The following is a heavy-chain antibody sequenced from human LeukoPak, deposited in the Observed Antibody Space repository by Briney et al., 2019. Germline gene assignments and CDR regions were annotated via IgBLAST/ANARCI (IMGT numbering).Heavy chain of an antibody. D-gene: IGHD3-22*01. J-gene: IGHJ4*02. V-gene: IGHV3-11*01. Sequence: PGGSLRLSCAASGFTFSDHYMSWIRQAPGKGLEWVSYIGSSGSTIYYADSVKGRFTISRDNSKNTLYLQMNSLRAEDTAVYYCAKDPTDFDSSGQTYFDYWGQGTLVTVSS. CDR3: AKDPTDFDSSGQTYFDY. CDR1: GFTFSDHY. CDR2: IGSSGSTI.